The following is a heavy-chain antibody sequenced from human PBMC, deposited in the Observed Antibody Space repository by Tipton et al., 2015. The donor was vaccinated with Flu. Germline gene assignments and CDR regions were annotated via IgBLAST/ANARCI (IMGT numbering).Heavy chain of an antibody. CDR1: GFTFSGYW. Sequence: SLRLSCAASGFTFSGYWMNWVRQAPGNGPEWVASVKDDGIGKDYADSVKGRFAISRDNAKNSLYLQMNSLRAEDTAVYYCARDRGYSYDRGAFNPWGQGTLVTVSS. J-gene: IGHJ5*02. V-gene: IGHV3-7*01. D-gene: IGHD5-18*01. CDR2: VKDDGIGK. CDR3: ARDRGYSYDRGAFNP.